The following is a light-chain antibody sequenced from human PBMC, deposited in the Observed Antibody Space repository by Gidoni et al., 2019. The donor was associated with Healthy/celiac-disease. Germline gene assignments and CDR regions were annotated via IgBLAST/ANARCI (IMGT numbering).Light chain of an antibody. CDR2: GAS. CDR1: QSVSSN. J-gene: IGKJ2*01. V-gene: IGKV3-15*01. CDR3: QQYNNWPPSYT. Sequence: EIVMTQSPATLAVSPGERATLSCRASQSVSSNLAGYQQKPGQAPRLLIYGASTRATGSPARLSGSGSGTEFNLTISSMQSEDFAVYYCQQYNNWPPSYTFGQGTKLEIK.